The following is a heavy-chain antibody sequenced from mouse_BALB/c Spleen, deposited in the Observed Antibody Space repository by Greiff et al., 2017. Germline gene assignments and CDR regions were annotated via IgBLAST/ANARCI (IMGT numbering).Heavy chain of an antibody. V-gene: IGHV14-1*02. Sequence: VQLQQSGAELVRPGALVKLSCKASGFNIKDYYMHWVKQRPEQGLEWIGWIDPENGNTIYDPKFQGKASITADTSSNTAYLQLSSLTSEDTAVYYCARRFYAMDYWGQGTSVTVSS. CDR2: IDPENGNT. CDR3: ARRFYAMDY. CDR1: GFNIKDYY. J-gene: IGHJ4*01.